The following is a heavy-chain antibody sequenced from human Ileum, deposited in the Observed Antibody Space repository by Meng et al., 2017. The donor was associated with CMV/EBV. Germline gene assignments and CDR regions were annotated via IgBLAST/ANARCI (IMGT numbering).Heavy chain of an antibody. Sequence: ASVTVSCKTSGTTFSHYDLNWVRQATGQGLEWMGWMNPGSGSTGFAQKFQGRVSMTRDTSISTAYMELSSLTSDDTAVYYCAKASQWTTLGEPFDYWGQGTLVTVSS. CDR1: GTTFSHYD. CDR3: AKASQWTTLGEPFDY. J-gene: IGHJ4*02. V-gene: IGHV1-8*01. D-gene: IGHD4-11*01. CDR2: MNPGSGST.